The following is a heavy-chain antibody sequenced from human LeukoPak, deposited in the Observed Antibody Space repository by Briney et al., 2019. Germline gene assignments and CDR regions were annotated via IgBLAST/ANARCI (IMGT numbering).Heavy chain of an antibody. J-gene: IGHJ4*02. D-gene: IGHD3-10*01. CDR2: INHSGST. CDR1: GGSFSGYY. Sequence: SETLSLTCAVYGGSFSGYYWSWIRQPPGKGLEWIGEINHSGSTNYNPSLKSRVTISVDTSKNQSSLKLSSVTAADTAVYYCARGGNYYGSGSFWLDYGGQGTLVTVSS. CDR3: ARGGNYYGSGSFWLDY. V-gene: IGHV4-34*01.